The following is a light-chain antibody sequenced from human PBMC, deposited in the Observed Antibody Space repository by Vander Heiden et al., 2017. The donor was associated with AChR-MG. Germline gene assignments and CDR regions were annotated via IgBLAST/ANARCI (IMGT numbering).Light chain of an antibody. CDR1: QSVSSSY. J-gene: IGKJ1*01. Sequence: ESVFTQSPGTLPLSQGVRATLSCRAGQSVSSSYLAWYQQKPGQAPRLLIYGASSRTTGVPDRCSGSGSVTDFTLTISRLEPEDFAVYYCQQYGSSLQWTFGQGTKVEIK. CDR2: GAS. CDR3: QQYGSSLQWT. V-gene: IGKV3-20*01.